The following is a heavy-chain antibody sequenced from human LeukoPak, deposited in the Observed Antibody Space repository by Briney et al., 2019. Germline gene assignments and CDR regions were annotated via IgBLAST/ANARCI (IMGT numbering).Heavy chain of an antibody. V-gene: IGHV3-64D*06. CDR1: GFTFSSYA. Sequence: GGSLRLSCSASGFTFSSYAMHWVRQAPGKGLEYVSAISSNGGSTYYADSVKGRFTISRDNSKNTLYLQMSSLRAEDTAVYYCVKDRDYCSSTSCYGFDYWGQGTLVTVPS. J-gene: IGHJ4*02. CDR2: ISSNGGST. CDR3: VKDRDYCSSTSCYGFDY. D-gene: IGHD2-2*01.